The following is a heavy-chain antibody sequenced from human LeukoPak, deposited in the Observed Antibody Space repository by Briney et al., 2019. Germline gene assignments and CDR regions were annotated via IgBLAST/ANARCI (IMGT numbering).Heavy chain of an antibody. CDR3: AREDILDI. V-gene: IGHV4-59*01. CDR1: GGPIRNYY. Sequence: PSETLSLTCNVSGGPIRNYYWSWIRQPPGRGLEWTGYIFYGGNSNYNPSLKSRATISVDTSKNQVYLKLTSVTAADTAVYYCAREDILDIWGQGTLVTVSS. D-gene: IGHD2-15*01. J-gene: IGHJ3*02. CDR2: IFYGGNS.